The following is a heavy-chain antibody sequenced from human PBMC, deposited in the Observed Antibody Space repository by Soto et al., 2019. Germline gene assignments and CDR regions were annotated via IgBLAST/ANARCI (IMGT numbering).Heavy chain of an antibody. CDR3: ARDSSSPTYYYYYMDV. D-gene: IGHD6-13*01. CDR2: ISYDGSNK. V-gene: IGHV3-30*04. J-gene: IGHJ6*03. CDR1: GFTFSSYA. Sequence: GVSLRLSCAASGFTFSSYAMHWVRQAPGKGLEWVAVISYDGSNKYYADSVKGRFTISRDNSKNTLYLQMNSLRAEDTAVYYCARDSSSPTYYYYYMDVWGKGTTVTVSS.